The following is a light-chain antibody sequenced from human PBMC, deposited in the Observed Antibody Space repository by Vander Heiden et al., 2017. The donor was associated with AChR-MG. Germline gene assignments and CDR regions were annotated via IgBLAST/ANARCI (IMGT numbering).Light chain of an antibody. CDR2: DVS. CDR3: SSYTSSSNYV. J-gene: IGLJ1*01. CDR1: SSDVGSYDY. Sequence: QSALTQPPSVSGSPGQSTTISCTGTSSDVGSYDYVSWYQQHPGNGPKLMIHDVSTRPSGVSDRFSGSKSGNTASLTISGLQAEDDADYYCSSYTSSSNYVFGTGTKVTVL. V-gene: IGLV2-14*03.